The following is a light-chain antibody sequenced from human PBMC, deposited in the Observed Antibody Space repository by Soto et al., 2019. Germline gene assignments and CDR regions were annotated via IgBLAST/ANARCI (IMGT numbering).Light chain of an antibody. Sequence: QSVLTQPPSVSGAPGQRVTISCTGSSSNIGAGYGAHWYQQLPGTAPKLLIYGNSNRPSGVPDRFSGSKSGTSASLAITGLQAEDEADYYCQSYDSSLSGVVFGGGTKLTVL. CDR1: SSNIGAGYG. J-gene: IGLJ2*01. V-gene: IGLV1-40*01. CDR3: QSYDSSLSGVV. CDR2: GNS.